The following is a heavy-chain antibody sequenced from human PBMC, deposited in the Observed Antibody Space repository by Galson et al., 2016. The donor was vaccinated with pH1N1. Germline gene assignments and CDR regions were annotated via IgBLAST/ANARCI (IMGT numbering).Heavy chain of an antibody. V-gene: IGHV4-31*03. CDR3: ARGFSVAGTPRLYY. J-gene: IGHJ4*02. CDR2: IFYSGST. D-gene: IGHD6-19*01. Sequence: TLSLTCTVSGGSISSGGYYWSWIRQHPGKGLEWIGYIFYSGSTYYNPSLKSRVTISVDTSKNQFSLKLSSVTAADTPGYYCARGFSVAGTPRLYYVGQGTLVTVSS. CDR1: GGSISSGGYY.